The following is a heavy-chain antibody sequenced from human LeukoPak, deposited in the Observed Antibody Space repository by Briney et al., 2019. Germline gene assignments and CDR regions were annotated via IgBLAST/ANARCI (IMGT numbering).Heavy chain of an antibody. V-gene: IGHV3-23*01. CDR2: ISGSGGST. CDR1: GFTFSSYA. D-gene: IGHD3-22*01. CDR3: AKDRIYDSSGYLLAYYFDY. Sequence: PGGSLRLSCAASGFTFSSYAMSWVRQAPGKGLEWVSAISGSGGSTYYADSVKGRFTISRDNSKNTLYLQMNSLRAEDTAVYYCAKDRIYDSSGYLLAYYFDYWGQGTLVTVSS. J-gene: IGHJ4*02.